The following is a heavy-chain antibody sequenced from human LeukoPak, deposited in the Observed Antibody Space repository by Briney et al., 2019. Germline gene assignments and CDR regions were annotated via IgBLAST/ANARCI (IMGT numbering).Heavy chain of an antibody. CDR3: ARGYCSSTSCYYDYYYGMDV. V-gene: IGHV3-66*02. Sequence: GGSLRLSCAAAGFTVSSNYMSWVRQAPGKGLEWVSVIYAGGSTYYADSVKGRFTISRDNSKNTVYLQMNSLRAEDTAGYYCARGYCSSTSCYYDYYYGMDVWGQGTTVTVSS. D-gene: IGHD2-2*01. J-gene: IGHJ6*02. CDR2: IYAGGST. CDR1: GFTVSSNY.